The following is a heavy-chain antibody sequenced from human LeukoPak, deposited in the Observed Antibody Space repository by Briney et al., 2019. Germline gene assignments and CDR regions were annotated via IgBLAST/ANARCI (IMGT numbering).Heavy chain of an antibody. CDR2: IYYRSKLYA. CDR1: GDSVSGNRAT. CDR3: ARRLTQYDCFDP. V-gene: IGHV6-1*01. D-gene: IGHD2-2*01. J-gene: IGHJ5*02. Sequence: QTLSLTCAISGDSVSGNRATWNWLRQSPSRGLEWLGRIYYRSKLYADYAVSVKGRITINPDTSKNQFSLLLNSVTPEDTAVYYCARRLTQYDCFDPWGQGILVTVSS.